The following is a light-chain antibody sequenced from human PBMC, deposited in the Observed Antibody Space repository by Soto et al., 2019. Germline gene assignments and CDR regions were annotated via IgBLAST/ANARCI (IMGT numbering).Light chain of an antibody. Sequence: EIVMTQSPGTLSVSPGERVTLSCRASQSVGNNLAWHQQKPSQAPRLLIYGASTRATGFPARFSGSGSETDFTLTISSLEPEDSAVYYCQQRSNWPSLTFGGGTKVDIK. CDR2: GAS. CDR3: QQRSNWPSLT. J-gene: IGKJ4*01. CDR1: QSVGNN. V-gene: IGKV3-15*01.